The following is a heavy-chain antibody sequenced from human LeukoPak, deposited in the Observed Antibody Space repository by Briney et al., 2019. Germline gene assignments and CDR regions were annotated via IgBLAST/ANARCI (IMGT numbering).Heavy chain of an antibody. Sequence: SETLSLTCVVSGYSISSGYYWGWIRQPPGKGLEWIGSIYHSGSTYYNPSLKSRVTTSVDTSKNQFSLKPSSVTAADTAVYYCARHQPADHFFDYWGQGTLVTVSS. D-gene: IGHD2-15*01. CDR3: ARHQPADHFFDY. CDR1: GYSISSGYY. CDR2: IYHSGST. V-gene: IGHV4-38-2*01. J-gene: IGHJ4*02.